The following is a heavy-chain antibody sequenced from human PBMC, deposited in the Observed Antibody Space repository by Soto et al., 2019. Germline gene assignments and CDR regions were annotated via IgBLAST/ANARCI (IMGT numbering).Heavy chain of an antibody. V-gene: IGHV3-43*01. CDR1: GFTFGDFS. Sequence: GGTLRLSCAASGFTFGDFSMHWVRQAPGKGLEWVSLISCDGVFRTYADSVKGRSTISRDNNKKSLHLQMNSLRTEDTALYYCARDKKGRVTSGWYSDYWGQGTLVTVSS. J-gene: IGHJ4*02. CDR3: ARDKKGRVTSGWYSDY. D-gene: IGHD6-19*01. CDR2: ISCDGVFR.